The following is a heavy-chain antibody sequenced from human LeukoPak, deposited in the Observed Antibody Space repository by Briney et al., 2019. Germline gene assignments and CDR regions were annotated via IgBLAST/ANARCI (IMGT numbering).Heavy chain of an antibody. CDR2: IYYSGST. CDR3: AREDYYDAYYL. J-gene: IGHJ5*02. CDR1: GFTFSSYA. Sequence: GSLRLSCAASGFTFSSYAMSWLRQPPGKGLEWIGSIYYSGSTYYNPSLKSRVTISVDTSKNQFSLKLSSVTAADTAVYYCAREDYYDAYYLWGQGTLVTVSS. D-gene: IGHD3-22*01. V-gene: IGHV4-38-2*01.